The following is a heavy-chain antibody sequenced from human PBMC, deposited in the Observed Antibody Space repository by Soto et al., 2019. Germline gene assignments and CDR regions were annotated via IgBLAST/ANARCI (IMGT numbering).Heavy chain of an antibody. CDR3: ASGGDSSSAAYYGMDV. Sequence: QVQLVESGGGVVQPGRSLRLSCAASGFTFSSYGMHWVRQAPGKGLEWVAVIWYDGSNKYYADSVKGRFTISRDNSKNTLYLQMNSLRAEDTAVYYCASGGDSSSAAYYGMDVWGQGTTVTVSS. J-gene: IGHJ6*02. CDR2: IWYDGSNK. D-gene: IGHD6-13*01. V-gene: IGHV3-33*01. CDR1: GFTFSSYG.